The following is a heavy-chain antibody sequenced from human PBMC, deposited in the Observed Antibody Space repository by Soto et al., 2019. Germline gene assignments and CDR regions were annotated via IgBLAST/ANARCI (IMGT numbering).Heavy chain of an antibody. D-gene: IGHD2-2*01. J-gene: IGHJ6*02. CDR2: ISTYNGNT. V-gene: IGHV1-18*01. CDR3: ARGASCTSTSCYDYFHYGMDV. Sequence: ASVKVSCYASGYTFTSHGITWVRQAPGQGLEWMGWISTYNGNTNYAQKLQGRVTMTTDTSTSTAYMELRSLRSDDAAVYYCARGASCTSTSCYDYFHYGMDVWGQGTTVTVSS. CDR1: GYTFTSHG.